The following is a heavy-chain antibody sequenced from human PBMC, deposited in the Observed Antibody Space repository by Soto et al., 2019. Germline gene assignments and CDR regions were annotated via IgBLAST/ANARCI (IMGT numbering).Heavy chain of an antibody. J-gene: IGHJ5*02. D-gene: IGHD6-13*01. Sequence: GASVKVSCKASGGTFSSYAISWVRQAPGQGLEWMGWINAGNGNTKYSQKFQGRVTITRDTSASTAYMELSSLRSEDTAVYYRARGNGGSSWYRNNWFDPWGQGTLVTVSS. CDR1: GGTFSSYA. CDR2: INAGNGNT. CDR3: ARGNGGSSWYRNNWFDP. V-gene: IGHV1-3*01.